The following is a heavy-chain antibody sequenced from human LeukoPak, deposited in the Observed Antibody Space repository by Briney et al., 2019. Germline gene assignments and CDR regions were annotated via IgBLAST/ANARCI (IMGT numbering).Heavy chain of an antibody. D-gene: IGHD6-19*01. V-gene: IGHV3-30*18. J-gene: IGHJ4*02. Sequence: PGRSLRLSCAASGFTFSSYAMHWVRQAPGKGLEWVAVMSHDGSNKYYGDSVKGRFTISRDNSKNTLYLQMNSLGAEDTAVYYCAKLDSSGWSRPFDYWGQGTLVTVSS. CDR2: MSHDGSNK. CDR1: GFTFSSYA. CDR3: AKLDSSGWSRPFDY.